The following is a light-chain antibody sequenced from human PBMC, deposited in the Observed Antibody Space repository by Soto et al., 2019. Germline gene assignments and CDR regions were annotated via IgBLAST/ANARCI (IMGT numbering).Light chain of an antibody. J-gene: IGKJ2*01. V-gene: IGKV3-20*01. CDR2: GAS. CDR1: QSVASSY. Sequence: EIVLTQSPGTLSLSPGEGATLSCRASQSVASSYLAWYQQKPGQAPRLIIYGASNRATGTPDRSSGGGSGTDFTLTISRLEPEDFAVYYCQQYGSSSFTFGQGTKLEIK. CDR3: QQYGSSSFT.